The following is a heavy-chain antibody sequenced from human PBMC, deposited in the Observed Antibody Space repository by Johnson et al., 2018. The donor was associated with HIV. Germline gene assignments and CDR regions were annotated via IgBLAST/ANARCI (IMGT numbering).Heavy chain of an antibody. CDR1: GFTFSNYG. CDR3: AKMSRGRQDAFDI. D-gene: IGHD3-16*01. Sequence: QVQLVESGGGVVQPGGSLRLPCAASGFTFSNYGMPWVRQAPGKGLEWVASIRYDGSNKYYGDSVQGRFTISRDNSKNTLYVQMNSLRVEDTAVYYCAKMSRGRQDAFDIWGQGAMVSVSA. CDR2: IRYDGSNK. V-gene: IGHV3-30*02. J-gene: IGHJ3*02.